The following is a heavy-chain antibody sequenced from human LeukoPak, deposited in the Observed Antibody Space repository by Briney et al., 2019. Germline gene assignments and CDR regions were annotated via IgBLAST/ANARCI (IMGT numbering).Heavy chain of an antibody. CDR1: GGSFSGYY. Sequence: PSETLSLTCAVYGGSFSGYYWSWIRQPPGKGLEWIGEINHSGSTNYNPSLKSRATISVDTSKNQFSLKLSSVTAADTAVYYCARGPYYYGSGSYGNWFDPWGQGTLVTVSS. V-gene: IGHV4-34*01. D-gene: IGHD3-10*01. CDR2: INHSGST. CDR3: ARGPYYYGSGSYGNWFDP. J-gene: IGHJ5*02.